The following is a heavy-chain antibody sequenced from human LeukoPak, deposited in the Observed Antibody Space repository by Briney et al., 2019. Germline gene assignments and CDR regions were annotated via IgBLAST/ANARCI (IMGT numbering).Heavy chain of an antibody. Sequence: ASVTVSLTASGGTFSSYAISWVRQAPGQGLEWMGGIIPILGIANYAQKFQGRVTITADKSTSTAYMELSSLSSEDTAVSYCARGITMVRGVLDYWGQGTLVTVSS. CDR3: ARGITMVRGVLDY. D-gene: IGHD3-10*01. CDR1: GGTFSSYA. CDR2: IIPILGIA. J-gene: IGHJ4*02. V-gene: IGHV1-69*04.